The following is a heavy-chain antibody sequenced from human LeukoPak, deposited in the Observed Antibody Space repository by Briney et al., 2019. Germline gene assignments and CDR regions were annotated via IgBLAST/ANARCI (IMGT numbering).Heavy chain of an antibody. V-gene: IGHV3-21*04. Sequence: PGGTLRLSCAASGFTFSSYGMSWVRQAPGKGLEWVSSISSSGYFIKYAASVKGRFTISRDNAKNSLFLELSNLRAEDTAVYFCARDQSGTGFLDYWGQGTLVTVSS. CDR1: GFTFSSYG. CDR2: ISSSGYFI. CDR3: ARDQSGTGFLDY. J-gene: IGHJ4*02. D-gene: IGHD1-1*01.